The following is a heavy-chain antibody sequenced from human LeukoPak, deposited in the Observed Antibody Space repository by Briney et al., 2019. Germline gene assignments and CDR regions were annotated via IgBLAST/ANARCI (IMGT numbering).Heavy chain of an antibody. CDR2: MSTYNGNT. CDR1: GYTFTNYG. CDR3: ARDHGGGAQFDP. D-gene: IGHD1-26*01. Sequence: ASVKVSCKASGYTFTNYGISWVRQAPGQGLEWMGWMSTYNGNTNYAQKLQGRVTMTTDTSTSTAYMELRGLRSDDTAVYYCARDHGGGAQFDPWGQGTLVTVSS. J-gene: IGHJ5*02. V-gene: IGHV1-18*01.